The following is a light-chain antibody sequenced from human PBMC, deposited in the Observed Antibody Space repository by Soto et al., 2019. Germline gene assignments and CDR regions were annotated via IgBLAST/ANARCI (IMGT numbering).Light chain of an antibody. CDR3: QTWGTGIVV. Sequence: QPVLTQSPSVSASLGASVKLTCTLSSGHSSYAIAWHQQQPEKGPRYLMKLNSDGSHSKGDGIPDRFSGSSSGAERYLTISSLQSEDEADYYCQTWGTGIVVFGGGTKVTVL. CDR2: LNSDGSH. V-gene: IGLV4-69*01. CDR1: SGHSSYA. J-gene: IGLJ2*01.